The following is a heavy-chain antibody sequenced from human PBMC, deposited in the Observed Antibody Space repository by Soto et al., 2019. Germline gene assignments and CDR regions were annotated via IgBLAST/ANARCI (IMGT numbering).Heavy chain of an antibody. J-gene: IGHJ6*02. CDR2: ISSNGGST. CDR3: AKDLSGYYDSWSALKLYYYGMDV. D-gene: IGHD3-3*01. V-gene: IGHV3-64*04. Sequence: PGGSLRLSCSASGFTFSSYAMHWVRQAPGKGLEYVSAISSNGGSTYYADSVKGRFTISRDNSKNTLYLQMNSLRAEDTAVYYCAKDLSGYYDSWSALKLYYYGMDVWGQGTTVTV. CDR1: GFTFSSYA.